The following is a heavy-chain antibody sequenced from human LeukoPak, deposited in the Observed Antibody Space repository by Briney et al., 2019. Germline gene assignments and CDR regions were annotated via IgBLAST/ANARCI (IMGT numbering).Heavy chain of an antibody. CDR1: GGSISSSSYY. Sequence: SETLSLTCTVSGGSISSSSYYWGWIRQPPGKGLEWIGSIYYSGSTYYNPSLKSRVTISVDTSKDQFSLKLSSVTAADTAVYYCAREKRYFDYWGQGTLVTVPS. D-gene: IGHD3-9*01. V-gene: IGHV4-39*07. CDR3: AREKRYFDY. CDR2: IYYSGST. J-gene: IGHJ4*02.